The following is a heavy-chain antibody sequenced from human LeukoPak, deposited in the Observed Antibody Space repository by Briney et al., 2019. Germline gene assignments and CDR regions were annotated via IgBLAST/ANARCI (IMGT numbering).Heavy chain of an antibody. D-gene: IGHD5-24*01. V-gene: IGHV3-23*01. J-gene: IGHJ4*02. CDR3: AKWLRVATTFFDY. CDR1: GFTFSSYA. Sequence: GGSLRLSCAASGFTFSSYAMSWVRQSPGKGLEWVSTISDSGSGAYYADSVKGRFTISRDNSQTTLYLQVNSLRAEDTALYYCAKWLRVATTFFDYWGQGTLVTVSS. CDR2: ISDSGSGA.